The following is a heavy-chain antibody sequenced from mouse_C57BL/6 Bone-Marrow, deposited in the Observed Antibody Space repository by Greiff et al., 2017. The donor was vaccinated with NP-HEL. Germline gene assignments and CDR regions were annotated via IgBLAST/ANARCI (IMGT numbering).Heavy chain of an antibody. J-gene: IGHJ2*01. CDR3: ARPSFSY. Sequence: DVMLVESGGGLVKPGGSLKLSCAASGFTFSDYGMHWVRQAPEKGLEWVAYISSGSSTIYYADTVKGRFTISRDKAKNTLFLQMTSLRSEDTAMYYCARPSFSYWGQGTTLTVSS. CDR1: GFTFSDYG. D-gene: IGHD4-1*01. CDR2: ISSGSSTI. V-gene: IGHV5-17*01.